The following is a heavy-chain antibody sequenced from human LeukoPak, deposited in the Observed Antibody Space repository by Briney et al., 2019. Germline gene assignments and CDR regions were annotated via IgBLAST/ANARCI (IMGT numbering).Heavy chain of an antibody. CDR3: ARDTGYSSSSDY. Sequence: GASVKVSCKASGSTFTNYYIHWVRQAPGHGLEWMGIIDPSGGSTGYAQKFQGRVTMTRDMSTSTVYMELSSLRSEDTAVYYCARDTGYSSSSDYWGQGTLVTVSS. CDR1: GSTFTNYY. CDR2: IDPSGGST. J-gene: IGHJ4*02. D-gene: IGHD6-6*01. V-gene: IGHV1-46*01.